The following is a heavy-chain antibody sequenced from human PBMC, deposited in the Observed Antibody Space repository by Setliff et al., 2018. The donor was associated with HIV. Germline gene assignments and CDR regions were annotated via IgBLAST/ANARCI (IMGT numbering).Heavy chain of an antibody. J-gene: IGHJ3*02. CDR3: AKTVPHSTAQDAFDI. V-gene: IGHV4-28*01. CDR2: ISNSGKT. CDR1: DYSISTNEW. Sequence: PSEILSLTCAVSDYSISTNEWWGWIRQPPGKGLAWIGYISNSGKTYYNPSLNSRVTLSADTSKNQLSLRLSSVTAVDTGVYYCAKTVPHSTAQDAFDIWGQGTMVTVSS. D-gene: IGHD2-2*01.